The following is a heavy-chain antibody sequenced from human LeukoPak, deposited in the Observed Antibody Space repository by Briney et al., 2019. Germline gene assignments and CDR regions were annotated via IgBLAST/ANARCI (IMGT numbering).Heavy chain of an antibody. CDR1: GGSISSGGYS. J-gene: IGHJ5*02. Sequence: SETLSLTCAVSGGSISSGGYSWSWIRQPPGKGLEWIGYIYHSGSTYYNPSLKSRVTISVDRSKNQFSLKLSSVTAADTAVYYCAREAPDTMVRGRPPTRGGWFDPWGQGTLVTVSS. CDR3: AREAPDTMVRGRPPTRGGWFDP. D-gene: IGHD3-10*01. CDR2: IYHSGST. V-gene: IGHV4-30-2*01.